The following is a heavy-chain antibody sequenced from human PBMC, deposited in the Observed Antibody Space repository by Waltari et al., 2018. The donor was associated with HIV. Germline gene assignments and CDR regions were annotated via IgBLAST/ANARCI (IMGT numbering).Heavy chain of an antibody. CDR1: GGSISSGRYY. Sequence: QVQLQESGPGLVKPSQTLSLTCTVSGGSISSGRYYWSWSRQPAGKGLQWIGRIYTSGSTNYNPALKSRVTISVDTSKNQFSLKLSSVTAADTAVYYCARGGSYGGYYFDYWGQGTLVTVSS. J-gene: IGHJ4*02. CDR2: IYTSGST. V-gene: IGHV4-61*02. CDR3: ARGGSYGGYYFDY. D-gene: IGHD4-17*01.